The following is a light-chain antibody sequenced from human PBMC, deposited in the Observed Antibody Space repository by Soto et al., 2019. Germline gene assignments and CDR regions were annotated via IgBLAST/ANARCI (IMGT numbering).Light chain of an antibody. Sequence: DVVMTQSPLSLPVTLGQPASISCRSSQSLVYSDGNTYLNWFQQRPGQSPRRLIYKVSNRDSGVPDRFSGSGSGTDFTLKSSRVEAADVGVYYCMQGTHWPPTFGQGTKVEIK. CDR2: KVS. CDR1: QSLVYSDGNTY. V-gene: IGKV2-30*01. J-gene: IGKJ1*01. CDR3: MQGTHWPPT.